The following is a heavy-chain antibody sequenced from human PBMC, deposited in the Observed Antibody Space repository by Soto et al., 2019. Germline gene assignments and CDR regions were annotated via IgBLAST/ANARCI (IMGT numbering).Heavy chain of an antibody. CDR1: GGSITSSGYY. Sequence: QVQLQESGPGLVKPSQTLSLTCTVSGGSITSSGYYWSWIRQHPGEGLEWIGFTSNSGSTSYNPSIKSRVTISVDTSSNQYSLNLNSVTAADTAVYYCARGGGSTKVDYWGQGTLVTVSP. CDR3: ARGGGSTKVDY. J-gene: IGHJ4*02. CDR2: TSNSGST. V-gene: IGHV4-31*03. D-gene: IGHD2-2*01.